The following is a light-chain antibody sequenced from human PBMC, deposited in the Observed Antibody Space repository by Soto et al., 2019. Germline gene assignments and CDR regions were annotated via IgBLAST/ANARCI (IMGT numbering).Light chain of an antibody. CDR1: QDISSY. Sequence: IQLTQSPSSLSASVGDRVTITCRASQDISSYLAWYQQEPGKAPKLLIYAASSLQSGVPSRFSGSGSGTDFTLTISSLQPEDFATYYCQQSYSMLITFGQGTRLEIK. CDR3: QQSYSMLIT. J-gene: IGKJ5*01. CDR2: AAS. V-gene: IGKV1-39*01.